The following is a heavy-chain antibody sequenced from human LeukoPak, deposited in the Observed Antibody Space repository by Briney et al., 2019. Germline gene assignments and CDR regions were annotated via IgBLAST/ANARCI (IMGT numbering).Heavy chain of an antibody. Sequence: GGSLRLSCAASGFTFSSYGMHWVRQAPGKGLEWVAFIRYDGSNKYYADSVKGRFTISRDNSKNTLYLQMNSLRAEDTAVYYCAKEGLQVATIFNFFDYWGQGTLVTVSS. CDR2: IRYDGSNK. J-gene: IGHJ4*02. CDR3: AKEGLQVATIFNFFDY. CDR1: GFTFSSYG. V-gene: IGHV3-30*02. D-gene: IGHD5-24*01.